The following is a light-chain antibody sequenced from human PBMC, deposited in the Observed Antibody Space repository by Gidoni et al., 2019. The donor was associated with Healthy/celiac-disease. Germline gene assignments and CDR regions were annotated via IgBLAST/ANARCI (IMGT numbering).Light chain of an antibody. Sequence: EHASTHSLGTLSLSPGERATLSCRASQSVSTTYLAWYQQKPGQAPRPLINGAARRATGIPDRSSSSGGGADDTITISRLEQEEDAEYYYQQYGSSTQTFGQGTKVEIK. V-gene: IGKV3-20*01. CDR3: QQYGSSTQT. J-gene: IGKJ1*01. CDR2: GAA. CDR1: QSVSTTY.